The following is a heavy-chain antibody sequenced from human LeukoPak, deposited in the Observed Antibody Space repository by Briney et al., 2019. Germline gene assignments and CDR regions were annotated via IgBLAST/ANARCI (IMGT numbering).Heavy chain of an antibody. Sequence: TSVKVSCKASGYTFTSYGISWVRQAPGQGLEWMGWISAYNGNTNYAQKLQGRVTMTRDTSTSTVYMELSSLRSEDTAVYYCARDGYVSSGWYSMGFDPWGQGTLVTVSS. CDR1: GYTFTSYG. J-gene: IGHJ5*02. CDR3: ARDGYVSSGWYSMGFDP. CDR2: ISAYNGNT. D-gene: IGHD6-19*01. V-gene: IGHV1-18*01.